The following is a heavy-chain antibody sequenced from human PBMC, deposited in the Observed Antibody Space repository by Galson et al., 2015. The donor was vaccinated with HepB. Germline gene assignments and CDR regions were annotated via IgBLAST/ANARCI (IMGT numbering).Heavy chain of an antibody. D-gene: IGHD3-3*01. V-gene: IGHV3-30*18. CDR2: ISYDGSNK. CDR3: AKFCDFSTTPPFDI. CDR1: GFTFSSYG. J-gene: IGHJ3*02. Sequence: SLRLSCAASGFTFSSYGMHWVRQAPGKGLEWVAVISYDGSNKYYADSVKGRFTISRDNSKNTLYLQMNSLRAEDTAVYYCAKFCDFSTTPPFDIWGQGTMVTVSS.